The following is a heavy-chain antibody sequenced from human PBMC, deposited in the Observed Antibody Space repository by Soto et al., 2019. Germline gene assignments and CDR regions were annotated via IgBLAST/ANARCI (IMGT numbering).Heavy chain of an antibody. V-gene: IGHV4-34*01. J-gene: IGHJ6*02. CDR2: INHSGST. Sequence: PAETLCLTCDVYGGSFSGYYWSWIRQPPGKGLEWIGEINHSGSTNYNPSLKSRVTISVDTSKNQFSLKLSSVTAADTAVYYCARGRGGYSYTDYYYGMGVWGQGTTVTVSS. CDR1: GGSFSGYY. D-gene: IGHD5-18*01. CDR3: ARGRGGYSYTDYYYGMGV.